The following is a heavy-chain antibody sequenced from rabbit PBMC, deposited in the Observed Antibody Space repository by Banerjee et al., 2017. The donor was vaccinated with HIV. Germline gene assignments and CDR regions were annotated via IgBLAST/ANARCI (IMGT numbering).Heavy chain of an antibody. CDR2: IDPVFGST. J-gene: IGHJ4*01. Sequence: QEQLVESGGGLVQPGGSLKLSCKASGFDFSSYGVSWVRQAPGKGLEWIGYIDPVFGSTYYASWVNGRFTISSHNAQNTLYLQLNSLTAADTATYFCVRDFYAGYAYATGGLWGQGTLVTVS. V-gene: IGHV1S47*01. CDR3: VRDFYAGYAYATGGL. D-gene: IGHD6-1*01. CDR1: GFDFSSYG.